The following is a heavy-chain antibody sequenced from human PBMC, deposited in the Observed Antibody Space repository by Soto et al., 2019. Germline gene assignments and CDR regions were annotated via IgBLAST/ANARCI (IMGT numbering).Heavy chain of an antibody. V-gene: IGHV4-34*01. Sequence: SETLSLTCAVYGGSFSGYYWSWIRQPPGKGLEWIGEINHSGSTNYNPSLKSRVTISVDTSKNQFSLKLSSVTAADTAVYYCARGQLVRAGIAARFFDYWGQGTLVTVSS. J-gene: IGHJ4*02. CDR3: ARGQLVRAGIAARFFDY. CDR1: GGSFSGYY. CDR2: INHSGST. D-gene: IGHD6-6*01.